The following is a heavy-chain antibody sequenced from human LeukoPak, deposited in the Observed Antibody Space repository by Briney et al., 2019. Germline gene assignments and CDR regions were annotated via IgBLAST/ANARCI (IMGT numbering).Heavy chain of an antibody. CDR1: GYTFTNYD. CDR2: INPNNGNT. D-gene: IGHD6-19*01. V-gene: IGHV1-8*01. J-gene: IGHJ4*02. Sequence: GASVKISCKASGYTFTNYDINWVRQATGQGLEWMGWINPNNGNTGYAQKFQDRVTMTRDTSISTVYMELSSLRSEDTAVYYCARGGLVAGPYYFDYWGQGTLVTVSS. CDR3: ARGGLVAGPYYFDY.